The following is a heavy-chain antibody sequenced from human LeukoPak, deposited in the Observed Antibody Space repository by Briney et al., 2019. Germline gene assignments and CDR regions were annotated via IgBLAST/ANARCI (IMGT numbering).Heavy chain of an antibody. CDR3: ARDKESYYYYYMDV. J-gene: IGHJ6*03. Sequence: GGSLRLSCAASGFTFSDYYMSWIRQVPGKGLEWVSYISSSGSTIYYADSVKGRFTISRDNAKNSLYLQMNSLRAEDTAVYYSARDKESYYYYYMDVWGKGTTVTVSS. CDR1: GFTFSDYY. V-gene: IGHV3-11*04. CDR2: ISSSGSTI.